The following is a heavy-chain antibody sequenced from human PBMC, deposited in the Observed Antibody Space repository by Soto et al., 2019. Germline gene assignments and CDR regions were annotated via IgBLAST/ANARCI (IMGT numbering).Heavy chain of an antibody. J-gene: IGHJ6*02. CDR2: FIPISGTA. Sequence: QVQLVQSGAEVKKPGSSVKVSCKASVGTFSSYAISWVRQAPGQGLEWMGGFIPISGTANYAQKFQGTDTITADESTSTAYMELSSLRSEDTAVYYCARAQGSSTSLEIYYYYYYGMDVWGQGTTVTVSS. D-gene: IGHD2-2*01. CDR3: ARAQGSSTSLEIYYYYYYGMDV. V-gene: IGHV1-69*01. CDR1: VGTFSSYA.